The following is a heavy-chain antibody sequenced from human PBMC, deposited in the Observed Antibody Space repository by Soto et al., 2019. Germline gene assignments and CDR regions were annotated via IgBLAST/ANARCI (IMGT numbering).Heavy chain of an antibody. Sequence: AEVTCKESGYTLNTCGIYWVRQETGQGLELMGWISAYDGKTTYAEKFQGRVTLTTDTSTSTAYMELRSLRSDDTAIYYCARDPHEFWTSYWFDPWGQGTPV. D-gene: IGHD3-3*01. CDR2: ISAYDGKT. CDR3: ARDPHEFWTSYWFDP. V-gene: IGHV1-18*01. CDR1: GYTLNTCG. J-gene: IGHJ5*02.